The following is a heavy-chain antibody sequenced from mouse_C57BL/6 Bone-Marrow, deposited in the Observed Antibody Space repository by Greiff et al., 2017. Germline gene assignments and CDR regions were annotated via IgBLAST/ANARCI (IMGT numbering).Heavy chain of an antibody. V-gene: IGHV5-4*03. CDR3: ARAERWDYSNLYYYAMDD. D-gene: IGHD2-5*01. J-gene: IGHJ4*01. Sequence: DVKLVESGGGLVKPGGSLKLSCAASGFTFSSYAMSWVRQTPEKRLEWVATISDGGSYTYYPDNVKGRFTISRDNAKNNLYLQMRHLKSEDTDMYYCARAERWDYSNLYYYAMDDWGQGTSVTVSS. CDR1: GFTFSSYA. CDR2: ISDGGSYT.